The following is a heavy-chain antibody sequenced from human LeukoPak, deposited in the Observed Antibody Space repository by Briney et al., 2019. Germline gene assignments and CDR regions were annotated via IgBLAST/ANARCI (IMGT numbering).Heavy chain of an antibody. CDR3: ARARRWNAAVEGWWFDP. J-gene: IGHJ5*02. Sequence: SETLSLTCAVYGGSFSGYYWSWIRQPPGKGLEWIGSIYYSGSTYYNPSLKSRLTISVDTSKNQFSLKLSSVTAADTAVYYCARARRWNAAVEGWWFDPWGQGTLVTVSS. V-gene: IGHV4-34*01. CDR1: GGSFSGYY. D-gene: IGHD1-1*01. CDR2: IYYSGST.